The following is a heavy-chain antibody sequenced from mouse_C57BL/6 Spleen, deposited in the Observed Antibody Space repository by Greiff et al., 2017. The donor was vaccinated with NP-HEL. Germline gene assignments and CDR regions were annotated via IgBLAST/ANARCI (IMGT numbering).Heavy chain of an antibody. Sequence: EVKLVESGGGLVKPGGSLKLSCAASGFTFSDYGMHWVRQAPEKGLEWVAYISSGSSTIYYEDTVKGRFTISRDNAKNTLFLQMTSLRSEDTAMYYCARPTVVDYWYFDVWGTGTTVTVSS. D-gene: IGHD1-1*01. CDR3: ARPTVVDYWYFDV. V-gene: IGHV5-17*01. CDR1: GFTFSDYG. J-gene: IGHJ1*03. CDR2: ISSGSSTI.